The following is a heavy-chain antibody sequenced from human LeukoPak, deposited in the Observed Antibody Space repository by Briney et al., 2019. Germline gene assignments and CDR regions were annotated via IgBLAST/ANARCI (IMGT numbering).Heavy chain of an antibody. D-gene: IGHD1-1*01. Sequence: GGSLRLSCEASGFTFSIYAMSWVRQAPGKGLEWLSIMSGAGGRIEYADSVKGRFTISRDNSKNTLYLQMNTLRAEETAVYYCGAAGLQYDPFDYWGQGTLVTVSS. J-gene: IGHJ4*02. CDR3: GAAGLQYDPFDY. V-gene: IGHV3-23*01. CDR2: MSGAGGRI. CDR1: GFTFSIYA.